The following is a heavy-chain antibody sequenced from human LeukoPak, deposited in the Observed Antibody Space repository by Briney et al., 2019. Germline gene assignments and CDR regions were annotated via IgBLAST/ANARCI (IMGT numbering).Heavy chain of an antibody. Sequence: SETLSLTCAVYGGSFSGYYWNWIRQPPGKGLEWIGEINQSGSTNYNPSLKSRVTISVGTSKKQFSLKLSPVTAADTAVYYCAAGCSSTSCYWYYYTDVWGKGTTVTVSS. CDR3: AAGCSSTSCYWYYYTDV. V-gene: IGHV4-34*01. J-gene: IGHJ6*03. D-gene: IGHD2-2*01. CDR2: INQSGST. CDR1: GGSFSGYY.